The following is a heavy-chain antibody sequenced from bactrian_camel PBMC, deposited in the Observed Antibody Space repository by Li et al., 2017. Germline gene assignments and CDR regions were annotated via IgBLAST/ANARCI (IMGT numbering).Heavy chain of an antibody. V-gene: IGHV3-2*01. CDR1: GFTFRGYD. CDR3: ATTGFDF. Sequence: HVQLVESGGDLVQPGGSLRLSCAASGFTFRGYDMSWVRQAPGKGLEWVSSINGDGTNTVYLDSVKGRFTISRDNAKNTVYLQIDSLKFEDTALYYCATTGFDFWGQGTQVTVS. CDR2: INGDGTNT. D-gene: IGHD5*01. J-gene: IGHJ4*01.